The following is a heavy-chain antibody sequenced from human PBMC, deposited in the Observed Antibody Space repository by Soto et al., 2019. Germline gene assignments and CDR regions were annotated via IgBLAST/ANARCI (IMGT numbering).Heavy chain of an antibody. CDR3: AREPRYCRGGSCSITGDAYDI. CDR1: GFIVSDTY. J-gene: IGHJ3*02. CDR2: LSNRGDT. V-gene: IGHV3-66*01. D-gene: IGHD2-15*01. Sequence: EVQLVESGGGLVQPGGALRLSCTASGFIVSDTYVNWVRQAPGKGLEWVSVLSNRGDTHYADSVRCRFSLSRDISDNTLHLQMNNLRVEDTAVYYCAREPRYCRGGSCSITGDAYDIWGQGTMGTVSS.